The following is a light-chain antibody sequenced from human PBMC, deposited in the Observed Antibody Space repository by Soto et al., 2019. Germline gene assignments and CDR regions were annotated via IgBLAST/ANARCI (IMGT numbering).Light chain of an antibody. Sequence: EIVLTQSQATLSLAPGERATLSCRASQSVSSYLAWYQQKPGQAPRLLIYDASNRATGIPARFSGSGSGTDFTLSINRLEPEDFAVYYCQYYDESMWTFGQGTKVDI. CDR3: QYYDESMWT. CDR2: DAS. V-gene: IGKV3-11*01. J-gene: IGKJ1*01. CDR1: QSVSSY.